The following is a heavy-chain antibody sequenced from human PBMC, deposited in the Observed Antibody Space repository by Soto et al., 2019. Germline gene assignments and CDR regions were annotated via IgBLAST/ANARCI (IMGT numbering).Heavy chain of an antibody. J-gene: IGHJ4*02. CDR2: LYYSGST. CDR1: GGSITNSNYY. Sequence: SETLSLTCTVSGGSITNSNYYWGWIRQPPGQGLEWIGSLYYSGSTYYNPSLKSRVTVSVDTSKNQFSLKLRSVTAADTAVYYCARHPMVRDFDWLLYYDSWGQGTLVTVSS. D-gene: IGHD3-9*01. CDR3: ARHPMVRDFDWLLYYDS. V-gene: IGHV4-39*01.